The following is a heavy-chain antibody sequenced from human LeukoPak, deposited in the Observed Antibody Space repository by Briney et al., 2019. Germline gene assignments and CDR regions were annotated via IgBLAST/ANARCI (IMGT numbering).Heavy chain of an antibody. CDR3: AREMRFVAGTFDY. Sequence: GGSLRLSCAASGFTFSSYSMNWVRQAPGKGLEWVSSISSSSSYIYYADSVKGRFTISRDNAKNSLYLQMNSLRAEDTAVYYCAREMRFVAGTFDYWGQGTLVTVSS. J-gene: IGHJ4*02. CDR1: GFTFSSYS. D-gene: IGHD2-15*01. CDR2: ISSSSSYI. V-gene: IGHV3-21*01.